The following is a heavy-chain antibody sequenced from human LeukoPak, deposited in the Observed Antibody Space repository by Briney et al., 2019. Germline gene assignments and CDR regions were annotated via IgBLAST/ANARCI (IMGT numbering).Heavy chain of an antibody. D-gene: IGHD3-22*01. V-gene: IGHV1-2*02. Sequence: ASVKVSCKASGYTFTSYYMHWVRQAPGQGLEWMGWINPNSGGTNYAQKFQGRVTMTRDTSISTAYVELSRLRSDDTAVYYCARVEDSSGYYQPDYWGQGTLVTVSS. CDR2: INPNSGGT. CDR1: GYTFTSYY. CDR3: ARVEDSSGYYQPDY. J-gene: IGHJ4*02.